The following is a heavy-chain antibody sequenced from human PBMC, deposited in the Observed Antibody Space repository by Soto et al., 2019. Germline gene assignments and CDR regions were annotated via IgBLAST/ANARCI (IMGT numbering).Heavy chain of an antibody. V-gene: IGHV3-7*03. Sequence: GGSLRLSCAASGFTFYSYWMTWVRQAPGKGLEWVTNIKQDGSEKYYVDSVKGRFTISRDNAENSLYLEMNSLRAEDTAIYYCARYYDGSGNSDAFDIWGQGTMVTV. J-gene: IGHJ3*02. CDR1: GFTFYSYW. CDR2: IKQDGSEK. D-gene: IGHD3-22*01. CDR3: ARYYDGSGNSDAFDI.